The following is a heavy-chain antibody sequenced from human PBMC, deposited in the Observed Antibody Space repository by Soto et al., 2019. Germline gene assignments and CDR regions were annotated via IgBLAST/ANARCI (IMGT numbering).Heavy chain of an antibody. D-gene: IGHD3-16*01. CDR3: ARQPTSMNWFDP. CDR2: INPNSGDT. CDR1: GYTFTGYY. V-gene: IGHV1-2*04. J-gene: IGHJ5*02. Sequence: QVQLVQSGAEVKKPGASVKVSCKASGYTFTGYYMHWVRQAPGQGLEWMGWINPNSGDTNYAQKFQGWVTMTTDKSITTAYMELSRLRSDNTAVYYCARQPTSMNWFDPWGQGTLVTVSS.